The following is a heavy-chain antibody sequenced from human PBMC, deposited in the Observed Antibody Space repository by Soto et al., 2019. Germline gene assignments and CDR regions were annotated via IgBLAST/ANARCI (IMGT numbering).Heavy chain of an antibody. CDR1: GGSISSYY. Sequence: SETLSLTCTVSGGSISSYYWSWIRQPPGKGLEWIGYIYYSGSINYNPSLKSRVTISVDTSKNQFSLKLSSVTAADTAVYYCAREVPLQLWAGNYGMDVWGQGTTVTVS. J-gene: IGHJ6*02. V-gene: IGHV4-59*01. CDR2: IYYSGSI. D-gene: IGHD5-18*01. CDR3: AREVPLQLWAGNYGMDV.